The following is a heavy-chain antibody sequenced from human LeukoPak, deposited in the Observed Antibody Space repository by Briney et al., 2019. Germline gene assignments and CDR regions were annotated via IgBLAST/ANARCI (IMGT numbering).Heavy chain of an antibody. D-gene: IGHD3-3*01. CDR2: FDPEDGET. V-gene: IGHV1-24*01. Sequence: ASVKVSCKVSGYTLTELSMHWVRQAPGKGLEWMGGFDPEDGETIYAQKFQGRVTMTEDTSTDTAYMELSSLRSEDTAVYYCATGTLPTIFGVVIIGYYYYGMDVWGQGTTVTVSS. CDR3: ATGTLPTIFGVVIIGYYYYGMDV. CDR1: GYTLTELS. J-gene: IGHJ6*02.